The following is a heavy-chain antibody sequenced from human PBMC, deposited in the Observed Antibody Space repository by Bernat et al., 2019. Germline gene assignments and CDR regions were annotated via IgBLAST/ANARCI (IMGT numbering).Heavy chain of an antibody. Sequence: EVQLVESGGGLVQPGGSLRLSCAASGFTFSSYWMSWVRQAPGKGLEWVANIKQDGSEKYYVDSVKGRFTISRDNAKNSLYLQMNSLRAEDTAVYYCAREMSSYYDVWSDVRFYFDYWGQGTLVTVSS. CDR3: AREMSSYYDVWSDVRFYFDY. CDR2: IKQDGSEK. V-gene: IGHV3-7*03. D-gene: IGHD3-3*01. CDR1: GFTFSSYW. J-gene: IGHJ4*02.